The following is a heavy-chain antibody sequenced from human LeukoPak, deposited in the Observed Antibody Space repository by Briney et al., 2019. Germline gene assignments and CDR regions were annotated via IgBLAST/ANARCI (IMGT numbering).Heavy chain of an antibody. CDR2: IRSKANSYAT. CDR1: GFTFSGSA. D-gene: IGHD2-2*03. CDR3: TRWIIGRPDD. J-gene: IGHJ4*02. V-gene: IGHV3-73*01. Sequence: GGSLRLSCAASGFTFSGSAMHWVRQASGKGLEWVGRIRSKANSYATAYAASVKGRFTISRDDSKNTAYLQMNSPKTEDTAVYYCTRWIIGRPDDWGQGTLVTVSS.